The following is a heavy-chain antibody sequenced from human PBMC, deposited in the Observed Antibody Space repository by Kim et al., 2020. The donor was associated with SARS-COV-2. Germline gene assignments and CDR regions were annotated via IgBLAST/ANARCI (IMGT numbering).Heavy chain of an antibody. Sequence: GESLKISCKGSGYSFTSYWIGWVRQMPGKGLEWMGIIYPGDSDTRYSPSFQGQVTISADKSISTAYLQWSSLKASDTAIYYCASPYSSSEGSYGMDVWGQGTTVTVSS. V-gene: IGHV5-51*01. CDR1: GYSFTSYW. CDR3: ASPYSSSEGSYGMDV. J-gene: IGHJ6*02. CDR2: IYPGDSDT. D-gene: IGHD6-13*01.